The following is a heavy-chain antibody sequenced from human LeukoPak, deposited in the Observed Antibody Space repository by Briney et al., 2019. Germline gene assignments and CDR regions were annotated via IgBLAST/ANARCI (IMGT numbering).Heavy chain of an antibody. J-gene: IGHJ3*02. CDR3: ARDLETDISDAFDI. D-gene: IGHD3-9*01. CDR1: GFTVSSLY. CDR2: LYSGGTT. Sequence: GGSLRLSRAASGFTVSSLYMSWVRQAPGKGLEWVSVLYSGGTTYYADSVKGRFTISRDNSKNTLYLQMNSLRAEDTAVYYCARDLETDISDAFDIWGQGTMVTVSS. V-gene: IGHV3-66*01.